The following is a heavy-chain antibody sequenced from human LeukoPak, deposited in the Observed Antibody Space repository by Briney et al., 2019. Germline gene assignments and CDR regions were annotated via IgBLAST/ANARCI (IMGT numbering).Heavy chain of an antibody. D-gene: IGHD3-22*01. V-gene: IGHV4-59*01. CDR3: ARVGDYDSSGYLAYFDY. J-gene: IGHJ4*02. CDR2: IYYSGST. CDR1: GGSNSSYY. Sequence: PSETLSLTCTVSGGSNSSYYWSWIRQPPGKGLEWIGYIYYSGSTNYNPSLKSRVTISVDTSKNQFSLKLSSVTAADTAVYYCARVGDYDSSGYLAYFDYWGQGTLVTVSS.